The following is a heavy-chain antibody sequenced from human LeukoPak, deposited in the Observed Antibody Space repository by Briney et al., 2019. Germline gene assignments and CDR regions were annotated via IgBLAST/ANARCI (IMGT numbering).Heavy chain of an antibody. CDR2: IYHSGST. D-gene: IGHD4/OR15-4a*01. CDR3: VFRVPNTGWAYDI. J-gene: IGHJ3*02. V-gene: IGHV4-4*02. CDR1: GGSVGSSNW. Sequence: PSETLSLTCAVSGGSVGSSNWWSWVRQPPGKGLEWIGEIYHSGSTNYNPSLQSRVTISVDKSKNQFSLNLNSVTAADTAVYYCVFRVPNTGWAYDIWGQGTMVTVSS.